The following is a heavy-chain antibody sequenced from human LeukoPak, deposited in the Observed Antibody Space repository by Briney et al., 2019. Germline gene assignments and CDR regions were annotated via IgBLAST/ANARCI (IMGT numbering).Heavy chain of an antibody. CDR2: IHYTGTT. V-gene: IGHV4-39*07. Sequence: PSETLSLTCTVSGGSIRSSSYNWGWIRQPPGKGLEWFGSIHYTGTTFYNPSLKSRVTISVDTSKNQFSLKLRSVTAADTAVYYCARTGGSFYFYYYTDVWGKGTTVTVSS. J-gene: IGHJ6*03. CDR3: ARTGGSFYFYYYTDV. D-gene: IGHD1-26*01. CDR1: GGSIRSSSYN.